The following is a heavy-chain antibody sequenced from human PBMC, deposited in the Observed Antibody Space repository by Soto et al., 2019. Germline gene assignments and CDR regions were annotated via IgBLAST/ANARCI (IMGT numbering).Heavy chain of an antibody. D-gene: IGHD2-21*01. Sequence: QVQLVQSGAEVKKPGSSVKVSCKASRDTFSSYAINWVRQGPGQGLEWMGGIIPKFGRMNYAQNFQDRVSITADDFTSTVYMELSSLRSEDSATYYCARAYFHDGGNYFEYWYFDLWGRGTLVTVSS. CDR1: RDTFSSYA. V-gene: IGHV1-69*12. CDR3: ARAYFHDGGNYFEYWYFDL. CDR2: IIPKFGRM. J-gene: IGHJ2*01.